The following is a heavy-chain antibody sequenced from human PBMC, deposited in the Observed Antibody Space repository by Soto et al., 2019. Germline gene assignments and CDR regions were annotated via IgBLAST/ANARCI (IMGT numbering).Heavy chain of an antibody. V-gene: IGHV4-39*01. CDR3: ARQGLGNGYTPFGDFDL. J-gene: IGHJ2*01. CDR2: IYYSGST. D-gene: IGHD3-16*01. CDR1: GGSITTTSYY. Sequence: QLLLQESGPGLVKPSETLSLTSTVSGGSITTTSYYWGWIRQPPGKGLEWIGSIYYSGSTSYSPSLKSRVTISLDTSKNFFSLKLSSVTAADTAVYYCARQGLGNGYTPFGDFDLWGRGTLVTVSS.